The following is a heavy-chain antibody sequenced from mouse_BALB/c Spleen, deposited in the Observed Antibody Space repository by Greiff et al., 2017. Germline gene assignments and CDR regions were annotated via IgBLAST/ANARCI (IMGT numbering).Heavy chain of an antibody. V-gene: IGHV1-9*01. CDR3: ARGTGMYYFDY. CDR2: ILPGSGST. Sequence: VQRVESGAELMKPGASVKISCKATGYTFSSYWIEWVKQRPGHGLEWIGEILPGSGSTNYNEKFKGKATFTADTSSNTAYMQLSSLTSEDSAVYYCARGTGMYYFDYWGQGTTLTVSS. J-gene: IGHJ2*01. CDR1: GYTFSSYW. D-gene: IGHD1-1*02.